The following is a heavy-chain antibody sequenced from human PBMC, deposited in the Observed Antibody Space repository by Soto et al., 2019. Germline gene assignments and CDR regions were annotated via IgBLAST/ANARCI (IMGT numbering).Heavy chain of an antibody. J-gene: IGHJ5*02. Sequence: SETLSLTCAVSGGSISSSNWWSLVRQPPGKGLEWIGEIYHSGSTNYNPSLKSRVTISVDKSKNQFSLKLSSVTAADTAVYYCARQGVVAAHSNWFDPWGQGTLVTVSS. CDR3: ARQGVVAAHSNWFDP. CDR1: GGSISSSNW. V-gene: IGHV4-4*02. CDR2: IYHSGST. D-gene: IGHD2-15*01.